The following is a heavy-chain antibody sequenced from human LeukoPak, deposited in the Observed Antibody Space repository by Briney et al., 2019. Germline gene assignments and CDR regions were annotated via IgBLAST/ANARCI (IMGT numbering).Heavy chain of an antibody. Sequence: SETLSLTCTVSGGSISSYYWSWIRQPPGKGLEWIGYIYYSGSTNYNPSLKSRVTISVDTSKNQFSLKLSSVTAADTAVYYCARGSGSKVFQHLGQGTLVTVSS. CDR3: ARGSGSKVFQH. D-gene: IGHD3-10*01. CDR2: IYYSGST. V-gene: IGHV4-59*01. CDR1: GGSISSYY. J-gene: IGHJ1*01.